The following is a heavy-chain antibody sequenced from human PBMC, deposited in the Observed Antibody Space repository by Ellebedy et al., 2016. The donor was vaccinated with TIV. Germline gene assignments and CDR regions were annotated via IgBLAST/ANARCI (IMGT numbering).Heavy chain of an antibody. V-gene: IGHV3-30-3*01. J-gene: IGHJ4*02. Sequence: GESLKISXAASGFTFSSYAMHWVRQAPGKGLEWVAVISYDGSNKYYADSVKGRFTISRDNSKNTLYLQMNSLRAEDTAVYYCARDGDSSGYYTYYFDYWGQGTLVTVSS. CDR2: ISYDGSNK. CDR1: GFTFSSYA. D-gene: IGHD3-22*01. CDR3: ARDGDSSGYYTYYFDY.